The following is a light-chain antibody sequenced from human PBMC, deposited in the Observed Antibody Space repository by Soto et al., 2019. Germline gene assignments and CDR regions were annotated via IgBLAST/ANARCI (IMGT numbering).Light chain of an antibody. CDR3: QHRGKWPRT. Sequence: EIVLTQSPATLSLSPGERVTLSCRASQSVGSYLAWYQQKPGQAPRRLIYGASNRATGIPARFSGSGSGTDFSLTSSSLESEDFAVYYCQHRGKWPRTFGQGTKLEIK. J-gene: IGKJ2*01. CDR2: GAS. CDR1: QSVGSY. V-gene: IGKV3-11*01.